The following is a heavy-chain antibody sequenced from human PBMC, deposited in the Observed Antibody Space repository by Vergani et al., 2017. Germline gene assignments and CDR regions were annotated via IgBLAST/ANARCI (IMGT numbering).Heavy chain of an antibody. CDR1: GYSISSGYY. Sequence: QVQLQESGPGLVKPSDTLSLTCTVSGYSISSGYYWGWIRQPPGKGLEWIGSIYHSGSTYYNPSLKSRVTISVDTSKNQFSLKLSAVTAADTAVYYCARKGENYYDSSGYPRYYYYYYMDVWGKGTTVTVSS. CDR2: IYHSGST. CDR3: ARKGENYYDSSGYPRYYYYYYMDV. V-gene: IGHV4-38-2*02. D-gene: IGHD3-22*01. J-gene: IGHJ6*03.